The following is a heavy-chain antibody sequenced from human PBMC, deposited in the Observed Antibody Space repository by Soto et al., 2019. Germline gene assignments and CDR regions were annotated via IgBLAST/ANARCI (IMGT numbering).Heavy chain of an antibody. Sequence: VQLVESGGGLVQPGGSLRLSCAGSGFTVTDNHMTWVRQAPGRGPEWVSTIYYNGNTFHADSVWGRFTISRDTSKNMLFLQMNSLRAEDTAVYYCATGGDTAKDGYWGQGTLVTVCS. J-gene: IGHJ4*02. V-gene: IGHV3-53*01. CDR1: GFTVTDNH. CDR2: IYYNGNT. CDR3: ATGGDTAKDGY. D-gene: IGHD5-18*01.